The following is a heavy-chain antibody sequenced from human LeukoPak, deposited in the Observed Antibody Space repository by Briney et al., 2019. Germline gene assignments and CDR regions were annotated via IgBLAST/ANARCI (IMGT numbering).Heavy chain of an antibody. CDR2: MNPNSGNT. D-gene: IGHD3-9*01. V-gene: IGHV1-8*01. J-gene: IGHJ3*02. Sequence: ASVKVSCKASGYTFTSYDINWVRQATGQGLEWMGWMNPNSGNTGYAQKFQGRVTMTRNTSISTAYMELSSLRSEDTAVYYCARASIKLRYFGSRAFDIWGQGTMVIVSS. CDR1: GYTFTSYD. CDR3: ARASIKLRYFGSRAFDI.